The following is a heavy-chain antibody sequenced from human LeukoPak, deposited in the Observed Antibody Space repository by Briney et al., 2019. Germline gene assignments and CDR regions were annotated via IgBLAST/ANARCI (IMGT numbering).Heavy chain of an antibody. Sequence: GASVKVSCKVSGGTFSNYAISWVRQAPGQGLEWLGGIIPIFGTANYAQKFQGRVAITADESTSTAYMELSSLRSEDTAVYYCARSYTSGWYDVKYLGQGTLVTVSS. CDR3: ARSYTSGWYDVKY. CDR2: IIPIFGTA. CDR1: GGTFSNYA. J-gene: IGHJ4*02. V-gene: IGHV1-69*13. D-gene: IGHD6-19*01.